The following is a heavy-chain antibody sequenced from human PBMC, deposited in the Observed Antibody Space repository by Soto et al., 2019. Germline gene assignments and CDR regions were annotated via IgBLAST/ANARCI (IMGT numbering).Heavy chain of an antibody. CDR3: ARDPEPFYYFDY. CDR2: INHSGST. V-gene: IGHV4-34*01. Sequence: PSETLSLTCAVYGGSFSGYYWSWIRQPPGKGLEWIGEINHSGSTNYNPSLKSRVTILVDTSKNQFSLKLSSVTAADTAVYYCARDPEPFYYFDYWGQGTLVTVSS. J-gene: IGHJ4*02. CDR1: GGSFSGYY.